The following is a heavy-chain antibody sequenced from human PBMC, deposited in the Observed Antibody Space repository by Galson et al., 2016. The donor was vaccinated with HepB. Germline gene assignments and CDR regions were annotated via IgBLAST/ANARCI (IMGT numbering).Heavy chain of an antibody. CDR1: GYTFISYV. CDR3: AARVNGYNYVVY. V-gene: IGHV1-69*13. J-gene: IGHJ4*02. D-gene: IGHD5-24*01. Sequence: SVKVSCKASGYTFISYVIHWVRQAPGQGLEWMGGIIPIFGTANYAQKFQGRVTITADESTRTAYIELSSLRSEDTAVNYCAARVNGYNYVVYWGQGTLVTVSS. CDR2: IIPIFGTA.